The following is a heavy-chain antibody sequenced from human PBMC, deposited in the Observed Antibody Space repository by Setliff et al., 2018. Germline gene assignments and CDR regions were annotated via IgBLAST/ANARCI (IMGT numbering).Heavy chain of an antibody. CDR2: INPGGSEK. D-gene: IGHD7-27*01. CDR1: GFTYKNDW. CDR3: AALDWGENFYNVDV. Sequence: PGGSLRLSCGASGFTYKNDWVSWVRQAPGKGLEWLASINPGGSEKYYVDSVKGRFTISRDNAKNSLSLQMVSLRGEDTGVYFCAALDWGENFYNVDVWGKGTTVTVSS. V-gene: IGHV3-7*01. J-gene: IGHJ6*03.